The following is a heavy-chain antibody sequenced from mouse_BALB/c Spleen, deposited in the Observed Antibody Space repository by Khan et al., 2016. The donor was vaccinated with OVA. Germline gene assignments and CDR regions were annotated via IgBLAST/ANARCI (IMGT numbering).Heavy chain of an antibody. V-gene: IGHV5-6*01. CDR2: INSDGYST. Sequence: EVQLVESGGDLVKPGGSLRLSCAASGFTFSAYGMSWVRQPPDKRLEWVSTINSDGYSTYYPETVKGRFTISRNNAENTLYLQMNSLKSEDTAIYYCASHLTGSFAYWGQGTLVTVSA. J-gene: IGHJ3*01. D-gene: IGHD4-1*01. CDR3: ASHLTGSFAY. CDR1: GFTFSAYG.